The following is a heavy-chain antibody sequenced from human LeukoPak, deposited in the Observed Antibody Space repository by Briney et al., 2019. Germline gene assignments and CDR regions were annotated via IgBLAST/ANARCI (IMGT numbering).Heavy chain of an antibody. CDR1: GGTFSSYA. V-gene: IGHV1-69*01. CDR3: ARLLNYYDSSGYYYVPGYYFDY. D-gene: IGHD3-22*01. CDR2: IIPIFGTA. J-gene: IGHJ4*02. Sequence: GSSVKVSCKASGGTFSSYAISWVRQAPGQGLEWIGGIIPIFGTANYAQKFQGRVTITADESTSTAYMELSSLRSEDTAVYYCARLLNYYDSSGYYYVPGYYFDYWGQGTLVTVSS.